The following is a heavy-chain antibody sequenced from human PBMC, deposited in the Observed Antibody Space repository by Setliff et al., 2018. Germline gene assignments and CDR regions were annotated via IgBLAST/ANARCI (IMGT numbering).Heavy chain of an antibody. CDR3: VRNWGGVKFYFDS. J-gene: IGHJ4*02. CDR2: ISSSGSTI. V-gene: IGHV3-48*03. Sequence: LRLSCAASGFTFSSYEMNWVRQAPGKGLEWVSYISSSGSTIYYADSVKGRFTISRDNAENALYLQMNSLRAEDTAVYYCVRNWGGVKFYFDSWGQGTLVTVSS. D-gene: IGHD3-16*01. CDR1: GFTFSSYE.